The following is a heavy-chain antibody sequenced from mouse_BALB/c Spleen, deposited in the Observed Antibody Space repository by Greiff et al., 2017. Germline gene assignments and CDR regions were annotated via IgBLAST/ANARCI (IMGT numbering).Heavy chain of an antibody. CDR3: ARNYDYEAWFAN. CDR1: GYTFTSYW. D-gene: IGHD2-4*01. J-gene: IGHJ3*01. Sequence: QVQLQQPGAELVKPGASVKLSCKASGYTFTSYWMHWVKQRPGQGLEWIGEINPSNGRTNYNEKFKSKATLTVDKSSSTAYMQLSSLTSEDSAVYYCARNYDYEAWFANWGQGTLVTVSA. V-gene: IGHV1S81*02. CDR2: INPSNGRT.